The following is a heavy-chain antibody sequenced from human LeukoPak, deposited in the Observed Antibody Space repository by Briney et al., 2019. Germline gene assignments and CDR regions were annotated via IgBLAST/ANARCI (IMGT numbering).Heavy chain of an antibody. J-gene: IGHJ6*03. CDR3: ARQHDSYYYYYIDV. CDR2: LYHSDSA. CDR1: GYSISNGYY. Sequence: SETLSLTCAVSGYSISNGYYWVWIRQPPGRGLEWIGSLYHSDSAYYNTSLRSRVSMSVDTSKNQFSLTLSFVTAAVTAVYYCARQHDSYYYYYIDVGGSGPRSPSP. V-gene: IGHV4-38-2*01.